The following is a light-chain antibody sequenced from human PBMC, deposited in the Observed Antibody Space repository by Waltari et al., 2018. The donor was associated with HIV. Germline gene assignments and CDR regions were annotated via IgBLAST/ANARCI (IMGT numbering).Light chain of an antibody. CDR1: QHVGGDS. CDR2: SAS. Sequence: EIVLTQSPGTLTFSPGERATLPCRPSQHVGGDSLAWYQPRPGQTPGLLLYSASTRATGIPDRFSGSGSGTDFTLTITRLEPEDFAVYSCQQYGSSPLFTFGPGTKVDIK. J-gene: IGKJ3*01. V-gene: IGKV3-20*01. CDR3: QQYGSSPLFT.